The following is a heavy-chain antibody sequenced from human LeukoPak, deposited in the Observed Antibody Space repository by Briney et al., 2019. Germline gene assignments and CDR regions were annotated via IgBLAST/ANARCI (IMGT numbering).Heavy chain of an antibody. CDR3: ARWVNSGSYRKYYGMDV. Sequence: GGSLRLSCAASGFTFSSYAMSWVRQAPGKGLEWVSSISSAGSYMYYADSLKGRFTISRDNAKNSLFLQMDSLRAEDTAMYYCARWVNSGSYRKYYGMDVWGQGTTVTVSS. D-gene: IGHD1-26*01. J-gene: IGHJ6*02. CDR1: GFTFSSYA. CDR2: ISSAGSYM. V-gene: IGHV3-21*01.